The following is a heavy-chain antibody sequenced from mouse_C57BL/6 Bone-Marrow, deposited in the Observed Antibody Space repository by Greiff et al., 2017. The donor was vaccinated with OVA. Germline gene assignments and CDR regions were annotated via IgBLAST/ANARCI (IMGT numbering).Heavy chain of an antibody. D-gene: IGHD2-1*01. CDR2: IRNKASGYTS. J-gene: IGHJ2*01. V-gene: IGHV7-3*01. CDR3: AGYPPLGGNCEGGFDY. Sequence: EVQVVESGGGLVQPGGSLSLSCAASGFTFTDYYLCWVRQPPGRALVWLGFIRNKASGYTSEYSASVKGRFTISRANSQSILYHKMNALMAENRDTYNCAGYPPLGGNCEGGFDYWGQGTTLTVSS. CDR1: GFTFTDYY.